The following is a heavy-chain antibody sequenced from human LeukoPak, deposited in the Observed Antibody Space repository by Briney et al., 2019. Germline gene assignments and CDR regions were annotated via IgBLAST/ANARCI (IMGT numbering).Heavy chain of an antibody. D-gene: IGHD3-10*01. J-gene: IGHJ4*02. CDR2: IYYSGST. Sequence: SETLSLTCTVSGGSISSSSYYWGWIRQPPGKGLEWIGSIYYSGSTYYNPSLKSRVTISVDTSKNQSSLKLSSVTAADTAVYYCTRPVPDSGSYAYWGQGTLVTVSS. V-gene: IGHV4-39*01. CDR1: GGSISSSSYY. CDR3: TRPVPDSGSYAY.